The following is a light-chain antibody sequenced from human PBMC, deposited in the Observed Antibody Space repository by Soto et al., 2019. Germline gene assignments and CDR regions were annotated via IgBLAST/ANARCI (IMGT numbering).Light chain of an antibody. CDR3: QQYGSSSYT. Sequence: EIVLTQSPATLSLSPGERATLSCRASQIISSSYLAWYQQKPGQAPRLLIYAASIRSTGIPARFSGSGSGTDFTLTISRLEPDDFAVYYCQQYGSSSYTFGQGTQLEIK. V-gene: IGKV3-20*01. CDR2: AAS. CDR1: QIISSSY. J-gene: IGKJ2*01.